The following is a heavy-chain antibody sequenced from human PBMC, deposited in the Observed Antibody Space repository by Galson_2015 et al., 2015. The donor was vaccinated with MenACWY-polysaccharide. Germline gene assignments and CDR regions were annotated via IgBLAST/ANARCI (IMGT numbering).Heavy chain of an antibody. V-gene: IGHV4-39*07. J-gene: IGHJ6*02. CDR1: GDSITSASFD. D-gene: IGHD2-21*01. Sequence: LSLTCGVSGDSITSASFDGAWMRQPPGKGLEWIGSMSYRGNTYYNPSLKSRVTMSVDMSKNQFSLDLTSVTAADTAVYYCARVCGSGRCLDVWGQGTTVTVSS. CDR2: MSYRGNT. CDR3: ARVCGSGRCLDV.